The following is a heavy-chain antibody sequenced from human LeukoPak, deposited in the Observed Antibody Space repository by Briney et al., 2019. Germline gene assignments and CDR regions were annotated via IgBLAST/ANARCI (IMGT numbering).Heavy chain of an antibody. J-gene: IGHJ4*02. CDR3: AKDQIAAAGTGMDY. V-gene: IGHV3-7*01. CDR2: IKQDGNDK. Sequence: PGGSLRLSCAASGFTFSNYWMSWVRQAPGKGLEWVANIKQDGNDKYYVDSVKGRFTISRDNAKNSLHLQMNSLRAEDTAVYYCAKDQIAAAGTGMDYWGQGTLVTVSS. D-gene: IGHD6-13*01. CDR1: GFTFSNYW.